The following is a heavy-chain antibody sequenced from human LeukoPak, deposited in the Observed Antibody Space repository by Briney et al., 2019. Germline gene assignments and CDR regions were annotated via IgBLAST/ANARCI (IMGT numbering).Heavy chain of an antibody. CDR1: GYTFTGYY. Sequence: ASLKVSCKASGYTFTGYYMHWVRQAPGQALEWMGWINPNSGGTNYAQKFQGRVTMTRDTSISTAYMELSRLRSDDTAVYYCARAVDFWSVDYWGQGTLVTVSS. CDR3: ARAVDFWSVDY. D-gene: IGHD3-3*01. V-gene: IGHV1-2*02. J-gene: IGHJ4*02. CDR2: INPNSGGT.